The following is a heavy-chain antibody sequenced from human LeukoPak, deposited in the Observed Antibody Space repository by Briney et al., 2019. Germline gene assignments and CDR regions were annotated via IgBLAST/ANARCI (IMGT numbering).Heavy chain of an antibody. J-gene: IGHJ6*02. CDR2: ISWNSGTI. Sequence: QAGRSLRLSCAASGFTFDNYAMHWVRQAPGKGLEWVSGISWNSGTIAYADSEKGRFAISRDNAKNSLYLQMNSLRPEDTALYYCAKDGYYYGMDVWGQGTTVTVSS. V-gene: IGHV3-9*01. CDR3: AKDGYYYGMDV. CDR1: GFTFDNYA.